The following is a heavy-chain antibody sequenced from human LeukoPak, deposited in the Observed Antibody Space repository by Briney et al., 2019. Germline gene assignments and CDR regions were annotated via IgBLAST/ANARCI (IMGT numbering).Heavy chain of an antibody. V-gene: IGHV3-33*01. CDR1: GFTFSSYG. D-gene: IGHD3-10*01. J-gene: IGHJ3*02. CDR3: ARAKWFGEFNDAFDI. Sequence: GGSLRLSCAASGFTFSSYGMHWVRQAPGKGPEWVAVIWYDGSNKYYADSVKGRFTISRDNSKNTLYLQMNSLRAEDTAVYYCARAKWFGEFNDAFDIWGQGTMVTVSS. CDR2: IWYDGSNK.